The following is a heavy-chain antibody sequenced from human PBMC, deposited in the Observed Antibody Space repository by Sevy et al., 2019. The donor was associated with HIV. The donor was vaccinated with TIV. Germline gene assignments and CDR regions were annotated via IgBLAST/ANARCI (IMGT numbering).Heavy chain of an antibody. CDR3: VTDIVVGRDY. Sequence: ASVKVSCKVSGYTLSELSMHWVRQAPGKGLEWMGGFDEDGETLYAQKFQGRVTMTEDTSTDTAYMELSSLRSEDTAVYYCVTDIVVGRDYWGQGTLVTVSS. J-gene: IGHJ4*02. D-gene: IGHD2-2*01. CDR1: GYTLSELS. V-gene: IGHV1-24*01. CDR2: FDEDGET.